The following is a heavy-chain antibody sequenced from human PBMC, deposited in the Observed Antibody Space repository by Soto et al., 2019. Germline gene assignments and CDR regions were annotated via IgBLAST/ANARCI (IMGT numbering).Heavy chain of an antibody. J-gene: IGHJ4*02. Sequence: ASVKVACKASGYTVSGYYMHCVGQAPGQGLEWMGWINPNSGGTNYAQKFQGWVTMTRDTSISTAYMELSRLRSDDTAVYYCPRTADAGPPHSRHYCGQGTPDIVSP. V-gene: IGHV1-2*04. D-gene: IGHD6-13*01. CDR1: GYTVSGYY. CDR3: PRTADAGPPHSRHY. CDR2: INPNSGGT.